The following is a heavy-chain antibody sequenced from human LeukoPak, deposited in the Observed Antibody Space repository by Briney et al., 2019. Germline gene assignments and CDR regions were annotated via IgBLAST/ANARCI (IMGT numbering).Heavy chain of an antibody. CDR1: GGSISSGSCY. J-gene: IGHJ4*02. CDR3: ARDPPGAATTD. D-gene: IGHD6-19*01. CDR2: IYTSGST. Sequence: SQTLSLTSTVSGGSISSGSCYRSWIRQPAGKGLEWIGRIYTSGSTNYNPSLKSRVTISVDKSKNQFSLKLSSVTAADTAVYYCARDPPGAATTDWGQGTLVTVSS. V-gene: IGHV4-61*02.